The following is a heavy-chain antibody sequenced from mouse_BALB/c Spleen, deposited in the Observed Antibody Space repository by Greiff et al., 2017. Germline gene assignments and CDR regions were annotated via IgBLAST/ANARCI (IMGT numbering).Heavy chain of an antibody. V-gene: IGHV1-15*01. J-gene: IGHJ4*01. CDR2: IDPETGGT. CDR1: GYTFTDYE. Sequence: QVQLKQSGAELVRPGASVTLSCKASGYTFTDYEMHWVKQTPVHGLEWIGAIDPETGGTAYNQKFKGKATLTADKSSSTAYMELRSLTSEDSAVYYCTRLGVYYYAMDYRGQGNSVTVSS. CDR3: TRLGVYYYAMDY.